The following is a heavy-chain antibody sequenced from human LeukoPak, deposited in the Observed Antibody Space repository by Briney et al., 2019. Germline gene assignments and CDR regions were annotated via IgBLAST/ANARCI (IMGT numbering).Heavy chain of an antibody. CDR2: IYYTGST. CDR1: GGSISNYY. Sequence: SETLSLTCTVSGGSISNYYWSWIRQPPGKGLEWIGYIYYTGSTRYNPSLKSRVTLSVDSSKTQFSLKLNSVTAADTAVYYCAKSPSWGSGLDAFDIWGQGTMVTVSS. D-gene: IGHD7-27*01. CDR3: AKSPSWGSGLDAFDI. V-gene: IGHV4-59*01. J-gene: IGHJ3*02.